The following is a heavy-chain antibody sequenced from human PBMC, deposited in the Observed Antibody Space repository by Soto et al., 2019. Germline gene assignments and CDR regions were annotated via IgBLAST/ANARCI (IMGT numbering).Heavy chain of an antibody. Sequence: EVQLVESGGGLVQPGGSLRLSCAASGFTFSDHYMDWVRQAPGKGLEWVGRIRNKASSYTTEYAASVKGRFTISRDDSKNSLYLQMNSLRTEDTAVYYCASSSRNCHGGLCYFYYWGQGTLVTVSS. CDR3: ASSSRNCHGGLCYFYY. CDR2: IRNKASSYTT. D-gene: IGHD2-2*01. CDR1: GFTFSDHY. J-gene: IGHJ4*02. V-gene: IGHV3-72*01.